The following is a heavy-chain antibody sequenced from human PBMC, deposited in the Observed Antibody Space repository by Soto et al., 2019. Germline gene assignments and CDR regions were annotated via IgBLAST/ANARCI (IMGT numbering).Heavy chain of an antibody. Sequence: SVKVSCKASGFTFTSSAVQWVRQARGQRLEWIGWIVVGSGNTNYAQKFQERVTITRDMSTSTAYMELSSLRSEDTAVYSCAAPHGRYSSSWYYFDYWGQGTLVTVSS. D-gene: IGHD6-13*01. CDR1: GFTFTSSA. J-gene: IGHJ4*02. CDR3: AAPHGRYSSSWYYFDY. V-gene: IGHV1-58*01. CDR2: IVVGSGNT.